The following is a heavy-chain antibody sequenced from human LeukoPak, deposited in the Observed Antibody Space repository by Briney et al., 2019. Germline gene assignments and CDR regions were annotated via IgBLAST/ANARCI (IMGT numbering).Heavy chain of an antibody. V-gene: IGHV3-23*01. Sequence: PGGSLRLSCAASGFTFSSYSMNWVRQAPGKGLEWVSAISGSGGSTYYADSVKGRFTISRDNSKNTLYLQMNSLRAEDTAVYYCATRYYGRVFDCWGQGTLVTVSS. J-gene: IGHJ4*02. CDR3: ATRYYGRVFDC. D-gene: IGHD4-17*01. CDR2: ISGSGGST. CDR1: GFTFSSYS.